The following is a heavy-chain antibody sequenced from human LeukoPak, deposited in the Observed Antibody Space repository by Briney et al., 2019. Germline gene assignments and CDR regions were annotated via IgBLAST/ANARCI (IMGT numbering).Heavy chain of an antibody. CDR1: GYSFTSYW. CDR2: IDPSDSYS. Sequence: GESLKISCKGSGYSFTSYWISWVRQMPGKGLEWMGRIDPSDSYSSYSPSFRGHVTISADKSISTAYLQWSSLKASDTAMYYCARVPPYTSGWYYSDYWGQGTLVTVSS. D-gene: IGHD6-19*01. V-gene: IGHV5-10-1*01. CDR3: ARVPPYTSGWYYSDY. J-gene: IGHJ4*02.